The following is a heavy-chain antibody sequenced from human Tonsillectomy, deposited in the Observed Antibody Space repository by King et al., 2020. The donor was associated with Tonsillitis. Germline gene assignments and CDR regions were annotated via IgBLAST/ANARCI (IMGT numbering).Heavy chain of an antibody. Sequence: VQLVESGGGLVKPGGSLRLSCAASGFTFSNAWMSWGRQAPGKGLEWGGRIKSKTDGGTTDYAAPGKGRFTIPRDDSKNTLYLQTNSLKTEDTAVYYCTTATPPLRFLAWLPTYYFDYWGQGTLVTVSS. CDR2: IKSKTDGGTT. CDR3: TTATPPLRFLAWLPTYYFDY. CDR1: GFTFSNAW. D-gene: IGHD3-3*01. J-gene: IGHJ4*02. V-gene: IGHV3-15*01.